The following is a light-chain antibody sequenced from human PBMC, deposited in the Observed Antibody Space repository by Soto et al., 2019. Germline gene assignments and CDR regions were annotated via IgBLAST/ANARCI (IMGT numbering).Light chain of an antibody. J-gene: IGKJ1*01. CDR3: QQHKNWPRT. Sequence: IMISQSPATLSMPPGQRAPLSCRASQSVSSNLAWYQQKPGQAPRLLIYGASTRATGIPARFSRSGSGTEFTLTISSLQYEDFAVYYCQQHKNWPRTFGQGTNVDIK. V-gene: IGKV3-15*01. CDR1: QSVSSN. CDR2: GAS.